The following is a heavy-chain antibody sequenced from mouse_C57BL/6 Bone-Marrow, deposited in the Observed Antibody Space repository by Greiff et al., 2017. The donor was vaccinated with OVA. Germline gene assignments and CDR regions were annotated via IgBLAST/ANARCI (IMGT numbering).Heavy chain of an antibody. CDR3: ARGGSIYSDFSWFAY. V-gene: IGHV1-4*01. D-gene: IGHD2-4*01. J-gene: IGHJ3*01. CDR1: GYTFTSYT. CDR2: INPSSGYT. Sequence: QVHVKQSGAELARPGASVKMSCKASGYTFTSYTMHWVKQRPGQGLEWIGYINPSSGYTKYNQKFKDKATLTADKSSSTAYMQLSSLTSEDSAVYYCARGGSIYSDFSWFAYWGQGTLVTVSA.